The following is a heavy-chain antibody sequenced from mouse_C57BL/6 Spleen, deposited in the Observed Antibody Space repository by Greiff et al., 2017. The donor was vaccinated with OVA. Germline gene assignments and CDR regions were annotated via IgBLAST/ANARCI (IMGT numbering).Heavy chain of an antibody. CDR1: GYTFTSYW. J-gene: IGHJ4*01. D-gene: IGHD1-1*01. Sequence: QVQLQQPGAELVMPGASVKLSCKASGYTFTSYWMHWVKQRPGQGLEWIGEIDPSASYTTYNQKFKGKSTLTVDKSSSTAYMQLSSLTSEVSAVYYGAASTTVVAGDYAMDYWGQGTSVTVSS. CDR2: IDPSASYT. CDR3: AASTTVVAGDYAMDY. V-gene: IGHV1-69*01.